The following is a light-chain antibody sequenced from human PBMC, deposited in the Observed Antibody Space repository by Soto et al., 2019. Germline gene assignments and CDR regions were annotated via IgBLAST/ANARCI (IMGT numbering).Light chain of an antibody. CDR2: TAS. J-gene: IGKJ5*01. CDR1: QTISSW. V-gene: IGKV1-39*01. Sequence: DVQMTQSPSTLSGSVGDRVTVTCRASQTISSWLAWYQQKPGKAPKLLIYTASTLQSGVPSRFSGSGSGTDFTLTISSLQPEDFATYYCQQSYSTPPTFGQGTRLEI. CDR3: QQSYSTPPT.